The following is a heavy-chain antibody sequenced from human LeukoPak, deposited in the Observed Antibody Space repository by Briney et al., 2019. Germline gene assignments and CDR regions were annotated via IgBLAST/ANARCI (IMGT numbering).Heavy chain of an antibody. J-gene: IGHJ4*02. CDR3: ARDRGKRTPALAPIDY. CDR2: RWYDGSNK. CDR1: GFTFSSYG. V-gene: IGHV3-33*01. D-gene: IGHD5-12*01. Sequence: GGSLRLSCAASGFTFSSYGMHLVRQAPGKGLEWVAVRWYDGSNKYYADSVKGRFTISRDNSKNTLYLQMNSLRAEDTAVYYCARDRGKRTPALAPIDYWGQGTLATVSS.